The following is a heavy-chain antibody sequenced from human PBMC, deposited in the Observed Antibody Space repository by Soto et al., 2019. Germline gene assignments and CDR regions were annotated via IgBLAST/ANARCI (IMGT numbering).Heavy chain of an antibody. V-gene: IGHV3-13*05. CDR1: GFTFSAYD. CDR3: ARAYSGRQQRRADYYFAMDG. D-gene: IGHD2-15*01. J-gene: IGHJ6*01. CDR2: IGAADDP. Sequence: GGSLRLSCAASGFTFSAYDMHWVRQTTGKGLEWVSAIGAADDPYYLGSVKGRFTISRENAKNSLYLQMNSLRAEDTAVYYCARAYSGRQQRRADYYFAMDGWGQGTKVTV.